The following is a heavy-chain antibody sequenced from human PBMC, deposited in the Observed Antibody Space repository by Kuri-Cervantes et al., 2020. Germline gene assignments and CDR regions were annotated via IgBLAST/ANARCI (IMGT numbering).Heavy chain of an antibody. Sequence: GESLKISCEASGFTLSSYWMSWVRQAPGKGLEWVANIKQDGSEKYYVDSVKGRFTISRDNAKNSLYLQMNSLRAEDTAVYYCARDDRRDGYVRDVWGQGTTVTVSS. CDR3: ARDDRRDGYVRDV. D-gene: IGHD5-24*01. V-gene: IGHV3-7*03. CDR1: GFTLSSYW. CDR2: IKQDGSEK. J-gene: IGHJ6*02.